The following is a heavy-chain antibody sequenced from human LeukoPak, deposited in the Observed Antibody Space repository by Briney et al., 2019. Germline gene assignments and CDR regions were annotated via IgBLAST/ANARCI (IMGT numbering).Heavy chain of an antibody. Sequence: SETLSLTCTVSGGSISSHYWSWIRQPPGKGLEWIAYLFDSVNTKDNPSLQSRLTLSADTSKNQFSLRLSSGTAADAAVYYCATIKRGSIFGYFDFWGQGIKVTVSS. J-gene: IGHJ4*02. D-gene: IGHD5-18*01. CDR1: GGSISSHY. V-gene: IGHV4-59*11. CDR2: LFDSVNT. CDR3: ATIKRGSIFGYFDF.